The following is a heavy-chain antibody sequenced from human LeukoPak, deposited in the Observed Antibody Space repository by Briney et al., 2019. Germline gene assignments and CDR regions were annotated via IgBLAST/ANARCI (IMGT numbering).Heavy chain of an antibody. V-gene: IGHV4-31*03. D-gene: IGHD3-22*01. CDR2: IYYSGST. J-gene: IGHJ4*02. CDR3: ARDIPSGYFDY. Sequence: PSETLSLTCTVSGDSISSGGYYWSWIRQHPGKGLEWIGYIYYSGSTYYNPSLKSRVTVSVDTSKNQFSLKLSSVTAADTAVYYCARDIPSGYFDYWGQGTLVTVSS. CDR1: GDSISSGGYY.